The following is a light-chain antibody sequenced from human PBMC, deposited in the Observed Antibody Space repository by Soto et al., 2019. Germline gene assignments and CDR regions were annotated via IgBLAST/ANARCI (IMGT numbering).Light chain of an antibody. CDR1: KALVNIDGNTP. CDR2: RVS. V-gene: IGKV2-30*01. J-gene: IGKJ1*01. Sequence: DVGLTQSQLSLPSNFEQPPSISCGSSKALVNIDGNTPLSCFHQRPGQSPRRLIYRVSSRDSGVPDRFSGSGSGTDFTLEISRVEAEDVGIYFCTQGTHWPRTFGQGTKVEVK. CDR3: TQGTHWPRT.